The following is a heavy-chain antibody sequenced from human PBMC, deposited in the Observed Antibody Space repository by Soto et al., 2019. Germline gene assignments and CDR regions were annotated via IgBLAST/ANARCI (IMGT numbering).Heavy chain of an antibody. J-gene: IGHJ3*02. D-gene: IGHD2-15*01. CDR2: IYWDDDK. CDR1: GFSLSTSGVG. Sequence: QITLKESGPTLVKPTQTLTLTCTFSGFSLSTSGVGVGWIRQPPGKALEWLALIYWDDDKRYSPSLKSRITITKDTSKNQVVLTITNMDPVDTATYYCAPRRGASHAFDIWGQGTMVTVSS. CDR3: APRRGASHAFDI. V-gene: IGHV2-5*02.